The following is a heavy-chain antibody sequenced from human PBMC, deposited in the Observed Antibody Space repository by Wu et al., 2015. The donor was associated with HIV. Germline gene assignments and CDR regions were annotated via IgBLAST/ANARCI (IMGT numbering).Heavy chain of an antibody. Sequence: QVQLVQSGAEVKKPGASVKVSCKASGYTFTSYYMHWVRQAPGQGLEWMGWINPNSGGTNYAQKFQSRVTMTRDTSISTAYMELSRLRSDDTAVYYCAREAGVGATLTFDYWGQGTLVTVSS. V-gene: IGHV1-2*02. J-gene: IGHJ4*02. CDR2: INPNSGGT. CDR1: GYTFTSYY. D-gene: IGHD1-26*01. CDR3: AREAGVGATLTFDY.